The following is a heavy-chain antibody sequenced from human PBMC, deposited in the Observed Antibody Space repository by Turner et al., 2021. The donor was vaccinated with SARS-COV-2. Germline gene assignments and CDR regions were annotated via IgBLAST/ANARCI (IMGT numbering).Heavy chain of an antibody. CDR1: GGSFSGYY. J-gene: IGHJ4*02. D-gene: IGHD2-21*02. V-gene: IGHV4-34*01. CDR2: IHPSGST. CDR3: SRGDDSRKSGLL. Sequence: QVHLQQCGAGLLKPSETLSLTCAVYGGSFSGYYWTWIRQPPGKGLEWIGEIHPSGSTYYNPSLKSRVTISQDTSKSQFSLNLSSVTAADTAVYHCSRGDDSRKSGLLWGQGTLVTVSS.